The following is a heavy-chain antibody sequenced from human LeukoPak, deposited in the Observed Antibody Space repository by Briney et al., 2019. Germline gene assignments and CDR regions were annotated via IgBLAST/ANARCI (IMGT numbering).Heavy chain of an antibody. Sequence: PSQTLSLTCTVSGGSISSGGYYWSWIRQHPGKGLEWIGYIYYSGSTYYNPSLKSRVTISVDTSKNQFSLKLSSVTAADTAVYYCARNEWVSSSWHHSHGGWFDPWGQGTLVTVSS. CDR2: IYYSGST. CDR3: ARNEWVSSSWHHSHGGWFDP. D-gene: IGHD6-13*01. CDR1: GGSISSGGYY. V-gene: IGHV4-31*03. J-gene: IGHJ5*02.